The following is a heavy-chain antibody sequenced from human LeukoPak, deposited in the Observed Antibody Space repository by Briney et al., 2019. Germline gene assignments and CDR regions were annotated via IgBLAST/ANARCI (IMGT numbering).Heavy chain of an antibody. D-gene: IGHD3-22*01. V-gene: IGHV4-34*01. Sequence: PSETLSLTCAVYGGSFSGYCWSWIRQPPGKGLEWIGEINHSGTTNYNPSLKSRVTISVDTSKNQFSLKLSSVTAADTAVYYCARSSIYYDSSGYRIWRQGTLVTVSS. CDR2: INHSGTT. J-gene: IGHJ4*02. CDR3: ARSSIYYDSSGYRI. CDR1: GGSFSGYC.